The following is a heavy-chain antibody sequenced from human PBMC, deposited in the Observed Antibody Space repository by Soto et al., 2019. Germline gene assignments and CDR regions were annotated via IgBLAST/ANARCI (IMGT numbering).Heavy chain of an antibody. CDR1: GFTFSRYS. J-gene: IGHJ4*02. CDR3: ATFYYDSSGYYSKASYYFDY. Sequence: PGGSLRLSCAASGFTFSRYSMHWVRQAPGKGLEWVSYISGSSYTIIYADSVKGRFTISRDNSKNTLYLQMNSLRAEDTAVYYCATFYYDSSGYYSKASYYFDYWGQGTLVTVPS. CDR2: ISGSSYTI. D-gene: IGHD3-22*01. V-gene: IGHV3-48*01.